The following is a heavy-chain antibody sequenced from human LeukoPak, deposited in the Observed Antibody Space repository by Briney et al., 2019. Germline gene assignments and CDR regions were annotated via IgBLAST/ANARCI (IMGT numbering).Heavy chain of an antibody. CDR3: ARGPQYYYDSSGTPHLDY. CDR2: ISAYNGNT. CDR1: GYTFTSYG. V-gene: IGHV1-18*01. Sequence: ASVKVSCKASGYTFTSYGISWVRQAPGQGLEWMGWISAYNGNTNYAQKLQGRVTMTTDTSTSTAYMELRSLRSDDTAVYYCARGPQYYYDSSGTPHLDYWGQGTLVTVSP. D-gene: IGHD3-22*01. J-gene: IGHJ4*02.